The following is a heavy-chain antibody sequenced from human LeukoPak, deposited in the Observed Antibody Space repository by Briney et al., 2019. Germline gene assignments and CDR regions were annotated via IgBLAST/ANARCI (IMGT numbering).Heavy chain of an antibody. V-gene: IGHV4-34*01. D-gene: IGHD1-7*01. CDR2: INHRGET. CDR1: GTSFSAYY. J-gene: IGHJ4*02. Sequence: SETLSLTCAVSGTSFSAYYCNWIRQSPEKGLEWIGEINHRGETNYNPSLQSRLTMSVDTSKNQFSLRLTSLTAADTAIYYCARDPGIRGTALDYWGQGPPVTVSS. CDR3: ARDPGIRGTALDY.